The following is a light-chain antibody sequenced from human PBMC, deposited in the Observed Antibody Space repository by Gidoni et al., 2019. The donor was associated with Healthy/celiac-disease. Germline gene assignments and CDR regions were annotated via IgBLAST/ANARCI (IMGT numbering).Light chain of an antibody. CDR2: KAS. J-gene: IGKJ2*01. V-gene: IGKV1-5*03. Sequence: DIQMTQSPSTLSASVGDRVTITCRASQSISSWLAWYQQQPGKAPKLLIYKASSLESGVPSRVSGSGSGTEFTLTISSLQPDDFATYYCQQYNSYPTYTFGQGTKLEIK. CDR3: QQYNSYPTYT. CDR1: QSISSW.